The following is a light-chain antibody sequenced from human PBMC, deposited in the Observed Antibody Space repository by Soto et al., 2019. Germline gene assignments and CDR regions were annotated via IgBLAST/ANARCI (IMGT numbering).Light chain of an antibody. J-gene: IGKJ4*01. CDR2: AAS. V-gene: IGKV3-15*01. CDR3: QQYNNWPPLT. Sequence: EIVMTQSPATLSVSPGERATLSCRASRSVSINVAWYQQRPGQPPRLLISAASTRATGTPARFSGSGSGTEFTLTISSLQSEDSAVYYCQQYNNWPPLTFGGGTKVEIK. CDR1: RSVSIN.